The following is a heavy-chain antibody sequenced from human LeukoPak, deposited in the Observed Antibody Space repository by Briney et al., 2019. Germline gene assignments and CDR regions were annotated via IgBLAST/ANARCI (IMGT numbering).Heavy chain of an antibody. CDR3: ARGLKLVSRYYYYYMDV. J-gene: IGHJ6*03. CDR2: INPNSGGT. Sequence: GASVKVSCKASGYTFTGYYMHWVQQAPGQGLEWMGWINPNSGGTNYAQKFQGRVTMTRDTSISTAYMELSRLRSDDTAVYYCARGLKLVSRYYYYYMDVWGKGTTVTISS. D-gene: IGHD6-13*01. CDR1: GYTFTGYY. V-gene: IGHV1-2*02.